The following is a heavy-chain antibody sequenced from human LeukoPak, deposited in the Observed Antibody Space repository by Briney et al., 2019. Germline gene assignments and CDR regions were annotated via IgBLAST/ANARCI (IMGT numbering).Heavy chain of an antibody. V-gene: IGHV1-18*01. Sequence: ASVKVSCKASGYTFTNYGISWVRQAPGQRLEWVGWISAYNSSTVYAQKLQARVTMSTDTSTSTAYMELRSLTSDDTAVYYCAKDVWSSSETIDFDSWGQGTLVTVSS. CDR3: AKDVWSSSETIDFDS. J-gene: IGHJ4*02. CDR1: GYTFTNYG. CDR2: ISAYNSST. D-gene: IGHD2-2*01.